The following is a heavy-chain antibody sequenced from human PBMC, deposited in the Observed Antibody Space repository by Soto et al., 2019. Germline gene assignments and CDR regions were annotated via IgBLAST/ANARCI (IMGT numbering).Heavy chain of an antibody. CDR3: ARATGSNQPFDY. Sequence: EVQLVESGGGLVQPGGSLRLSCAATGFTFSTYWMHWVRQGPGKGLVWVPRISTDGSSTTYADPVKGRFTISRDNAKNTLYLQMNSLIAEDTAVYYCARATGSNQPFDYWGQGSLVTVSS. CDR1: GFTFSTYW. D-gene: IGHD2-2*01. V-gene: IGHV3-74*01. J-gene: IGHJ4*02. CDR2: ISTDGSST.